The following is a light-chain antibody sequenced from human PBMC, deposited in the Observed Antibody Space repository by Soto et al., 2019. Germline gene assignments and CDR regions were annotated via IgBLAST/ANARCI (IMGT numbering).Light chain of an antibody. J-gene: IGLJ3*02. CDR3: SSFTTSTTLV. CDR2: DVS. CDR1: NSDVGAYNY. V-gene: IGLV2-14*03. Sequence: QSALTQPASVSGSPGQSITISCAGSNSDVGAYNYVSWYQQHPGKAPKLIIFDVSNRPSGVSDRFSASKSGNTASLTISGLQAEDEADYYSSSFTTSTTLVFGGGTKLTVL.